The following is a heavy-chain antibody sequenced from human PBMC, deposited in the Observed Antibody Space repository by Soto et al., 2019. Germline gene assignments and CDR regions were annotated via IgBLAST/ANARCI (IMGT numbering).Heavy chain of an antibody. Sequence: EVQLVESGGGLVQPGRSLRLSCAASGFTFDDYAMHWVRQAPGKGLEWVSSISWNSGSVDYGDSVKGRFTISRDNAKNSLYLQMNSLRAEDTAMYYCAKVSAGPDLWEGAFDIWGQGTMVTVSS. D-gene: IGHD3-3*01. CDR2: ISWNSGSV. CDR3: AKVSAGPDLWEGAFDI. J-gene: IGHJ3*02. CDR1: GFTFDDYA. V-gene: IGHV3-9*01.